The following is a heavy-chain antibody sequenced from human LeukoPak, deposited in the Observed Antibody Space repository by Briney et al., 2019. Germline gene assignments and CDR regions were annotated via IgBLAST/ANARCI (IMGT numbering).Heavy chain of an antibody. Sequence: GASVKVSCKASGYTFTGYYMHWVRQAPGQGLEWMGWINPNSGGTNYAQKFQGRVTMTRDTSISTAYMELSRLRSDDTAVYYCARGSRGYSYVVFYYYYYMDVWGKGTTVTVSS. V-gene: IGHV1-2*02. CDR2: INPNSGGT. CDR1: GYTFTGYY. CDR3: ARGSRGYSYVVFYYYYYMDV. J-gene: IGHJ6*03. D-gene: IGHD5-18*01.